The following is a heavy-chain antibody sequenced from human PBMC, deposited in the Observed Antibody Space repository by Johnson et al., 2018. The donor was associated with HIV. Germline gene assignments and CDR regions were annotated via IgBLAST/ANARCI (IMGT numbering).Heavy chain of an antibody. V-gene: IGHV3-30*02. Sequence: QVHLVESGGGVVQPGGSLRLSCAASGFTFNTYGMDWVRQAPGKGLEWVAFIRYDGNSKYYIDSVKGRFTVSRDNYKNTLYLQMKSLRPEDTAVYYCAKESKWESRTPHAFDMWGQGTMVTVSS. CDR1: GFTFNTYG. CDR3: AKESKWESRTPHAFDM. D-gene: IGHD1-26*01. CDR2: IRYDGNSK. J-gene: IGHJ3*02.